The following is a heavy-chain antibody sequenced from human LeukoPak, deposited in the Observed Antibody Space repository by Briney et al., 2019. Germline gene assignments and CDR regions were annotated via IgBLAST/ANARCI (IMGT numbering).Heavy chain of an antibody. V-gene: IGHV4-61*02. CDR2: IYTSGST. CDR3: AKHYMGSSYNRGLDY. CDR1: GGSISSGSYY. J-gene: IGHJ4*02. D-gene: IGHD3-10*01. Sequence: SQTLSLTCTVSGGSISSGSYYWSWIRQPAGKGLEWIGRIYTSGSTNYNPSLKSRVTISVDTSKNQFSLKLSSVTAADTAIYYCAKHYMGSSYNRGLDYWGQGTLVTVSS.